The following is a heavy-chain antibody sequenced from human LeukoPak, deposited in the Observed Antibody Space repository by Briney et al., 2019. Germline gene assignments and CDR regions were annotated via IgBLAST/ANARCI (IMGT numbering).Heavy chain of an antibody. J-gene: IGHJ6*03. CDR2: SIPIFGTG. Sequence: SVKVSRKATGGTFSSYPINWVRQPPGQGLEWMGGSIPIFGTGNNAQKFQGRVTITADKSTSTAYMELSSLRSEDTAVYYCATARAYSSSWYYYYYYYYMDVWGKGTTVTVSS. D-gene: IGHD6-13*01. V-gene: IGHV1-69*06. CDR3: ATARAYSSSWYYYYYYYYMDV. CDR1: GGTFSSYP.